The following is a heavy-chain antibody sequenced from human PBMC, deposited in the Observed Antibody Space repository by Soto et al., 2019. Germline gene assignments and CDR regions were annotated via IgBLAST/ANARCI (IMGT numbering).Heavy chain of an antibody. J-gene: IGHJ6*02. Sequence: PWWSLRLSCSASVFTFSNFVMSWVRHIPGKGLHWVSGITGSGGRAYYADSVKGRFTISRDNSRNTLYLQLSRLGAEDTAMYHCAVHLGQNYYTMDVWGQGTTVTVSS. CDR2: ITGSGGRA. CDR1: VFTFSNFV. V-gene: IGHV3-23*01. CDR3: AVHLGQNYYTMDV.